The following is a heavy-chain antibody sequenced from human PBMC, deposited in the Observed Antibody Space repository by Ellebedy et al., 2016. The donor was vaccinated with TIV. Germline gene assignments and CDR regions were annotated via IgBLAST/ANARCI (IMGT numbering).Heavy chain of an antibody. D-gene: IGHD3-16*01. CDR3: TRGGGGGIKGDFDF. CDR2: STSKGQSYTT. J-gene: IGHJ3*01. CDR1: GFTLTNYW. Sequence: GESLKISCTASGFTLTNYWMTWVRQAPGKGLEWVGRSTSKGQSYTTQYAASVKGRFSISRDDAKNAVFLQMNSLKSEDTAVYYCTRGGGGGIKGDFDFWGQGTMVTVSS. V-gene: IGHV3-72*01.